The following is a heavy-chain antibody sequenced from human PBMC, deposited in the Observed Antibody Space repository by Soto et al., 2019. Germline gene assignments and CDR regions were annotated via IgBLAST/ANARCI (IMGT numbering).Heavy chain of an antibody. Sequence: GGSLRLSCAASGFSFGRFGMHWVRQAPGKGLEWVALIWFDGSRKYYADSVTGRFTISRDNSENTLFLQMNSLSADDTGTYFCARAVLAAGSGGDPYYADYWGQGAVVTVSS. D-gene: IGHD2-15*01. CDR3: ARAVLAAGSGGDPYYADY. J-gene: IGHJ4*02. V-gene: IGHV3-33*01. CDR1: GFSFGRFG. CDR2: IWFDGSRK.